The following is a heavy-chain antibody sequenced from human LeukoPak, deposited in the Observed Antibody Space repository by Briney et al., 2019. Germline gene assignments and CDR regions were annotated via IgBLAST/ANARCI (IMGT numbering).Heavy chain of an antibody. J-gene: IGHJ5*02. CDR2: IIPIFGTA. V-gene: IGHV1-69*01. Sequence: GASVKVSCKXSGGTFSSYAISWVRQAPGQGLEGMGGIIPIFGTANYAQKFQGRVTITADESTSTAYMELSSLRSEDTAVYYCARAHDIVLMVYTYNWFDPWGQGTLVTVSS. D-gene: IGHD2-8*01. CDR1: GGTFSSYA. CDR3: ARAHDIVLMVYTYNWFDP.